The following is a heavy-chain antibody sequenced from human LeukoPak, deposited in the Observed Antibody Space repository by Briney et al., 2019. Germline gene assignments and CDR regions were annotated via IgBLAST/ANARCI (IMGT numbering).Heavy chain of an antibody. Sequence: SVKVSCKASGGTFSSYAISWVRQAPGQGLEWMGGIIPIFGTANYAQKFQGRVTITTDESTSTAYMELSSLRSEDTAVYYCARSLRYCSSTSCYTLLGYWGQGTLVTVSS. CDR2: IIPIFGTA. CDR1: GGTFSSYA. CDR3: ARSLRYCSSTSCYTLLGY. D-gene: IGHD2-2*02. V-gene: IGHV1-69*05. J-gene: IGHJ4*02.